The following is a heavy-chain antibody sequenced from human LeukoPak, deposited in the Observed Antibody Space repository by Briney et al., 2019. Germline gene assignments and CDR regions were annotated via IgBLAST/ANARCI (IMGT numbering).Heavy chain of an antibody. Sequence: SETLSLTCAVYGGSFSGYYWSWIRQHPGKGLEWIGYIYYSGSTYYNPSLKSRVTISVDTSKNQFSLKLSSVTAADTAVYYCARLYGDVGDAFDIWGQGTMVTVSS. D-gene: IGHD4-17*01. J-gene: IGHJ3*02. CDR1: GGSFSGYY. CDR2: IYYSGST. CDR3: ARLYGDVGDAFDI. V-gene: IGHV4-31*11.